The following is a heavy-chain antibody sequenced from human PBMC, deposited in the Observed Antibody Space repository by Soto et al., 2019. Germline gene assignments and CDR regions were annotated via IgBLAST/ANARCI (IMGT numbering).Heavy chain of an antibody. CDR3: VRTAREGAVAPHWFDR. V-gene: IGHV4-30-4*01. CDR2: VYYTGST. CDR1: GASIRSTDYY. Sequence: SETLSLTCTVSGASIRSTDYYGSWIRQAPGKGLEWIGYVYYTGSTYYNPSLMSRLTISVDTSKNQFSLKLTSVTAAETAVYYCVRTAREGAVAPHWFDRWGQGTQVTVSS. D-gene: IGHD2-21*02. J-gene: IGHJ5*02.